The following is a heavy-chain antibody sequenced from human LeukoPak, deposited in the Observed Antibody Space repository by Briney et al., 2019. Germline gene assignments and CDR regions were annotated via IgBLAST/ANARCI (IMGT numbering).Heavy chain of an antibody. CDR3: DGIRDIDY. Sequence: PSQTLSLTCAVSGGSISSSNRWSGVPQPPGKGLEWMGEIYHSGSTNYNPSLESRVTISVDKYKNQFSLKLSSVTAADFFFQADDGIRDIDYWGQGTLVTVSS. D-gene: IGHD2-21*01. CDR2: IYHSGST. CDR1: GGSISSSNR. V-gene: IGHV4-4*02. J-gene: IGHJ4*02.